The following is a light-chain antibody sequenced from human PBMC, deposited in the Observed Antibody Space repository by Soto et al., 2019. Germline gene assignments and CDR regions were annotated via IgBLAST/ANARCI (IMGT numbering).Light chain of an antibody. J-gene: IGKJ3*01. Sequence: EIVLTQSPATLSLSPGERATLSCRASQSVSSYLAWYQQKPGQAPRLLIYDASNRATGIPARFSGSGSGTDFTLTISILEPEDFAVYYCQPRSNWPPITFGPGTKVDIK. V-gene: IGKV3-11*01. CDR3: QPRSNWPPIT. CDR2: DAS. CDR1: QSVSSY.